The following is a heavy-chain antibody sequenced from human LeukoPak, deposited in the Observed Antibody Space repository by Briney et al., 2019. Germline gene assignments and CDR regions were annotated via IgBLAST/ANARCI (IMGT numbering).Heavy chain of an antibody. J-gene: IGHJ4*02. CDR3: TREHRGGYYFDY. CDR2: IIPIFGTA. V-gene: IGHV1-69*01. CDR1: GGTFSSYA. Sequence: GASVKVSRKASGGTFSSYAISWVRQAPGQGLEWMGGIIPIFGTANYAQKFQGRVTITADESTSTAYMELSSLRSEDTAVYYCTREHRGGYYFDYWGQGTLVTVSS. D-gene: IGHD3-10*01.